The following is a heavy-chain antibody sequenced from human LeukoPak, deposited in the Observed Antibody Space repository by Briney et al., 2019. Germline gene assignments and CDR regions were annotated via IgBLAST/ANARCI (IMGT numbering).Heavy chain of an antibody. Sequence: SETLSLTCAVSGYSISSGYYWGWIRPPPGKGLEWIGSIYHSGSTYYNPSLKSRVTISVDTSKNQFSLKLSSVTAADTAVYYCARDPDGTQVWGQGTLVTVSS. D-gene: IGHD1-14*01. V-gene: IGHV4-38-2*02. CDR1: GYSISSGYY. J-gene: IGHJ4*02. CDR2: IYHSGST. CDR3: ARDPDGTQV.